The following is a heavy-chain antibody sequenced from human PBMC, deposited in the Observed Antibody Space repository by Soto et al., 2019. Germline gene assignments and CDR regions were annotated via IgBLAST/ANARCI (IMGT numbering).Heavy chain of an antibody. CDR3: ARDHGHYDILTGSFRFDP. V-gene: IGHV3-30-3*01. Sequence: PGGSLRLSCAASGFTFNSYAMHRVRQAPGKGLEWVAVISYDGSNKYYADSVKGRFTISRDNSKNTLYLQMNSLRAEDTAVYYWARDHGHYDILTGSFRFDPWGQGTLVTVSS. CDR2: ISYDGSNK. J-gene: IGHJ5*02. D-gene: IGHD3-9*01. CDR1: GFTFNSYA.